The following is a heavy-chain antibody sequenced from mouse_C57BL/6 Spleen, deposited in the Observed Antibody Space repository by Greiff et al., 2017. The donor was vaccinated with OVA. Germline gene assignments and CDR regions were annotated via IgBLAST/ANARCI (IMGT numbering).Heavy chain of an antibody. D-gene: IGHD2-1*01. V-gene: IGHV1-42*01. CDR3: ARSYYGNYGYFDV. CDR2: INPSTGGT. J-gene: IGHJ1*03. Sequence: EVKVVESGPELVKPGASVKISCKASGYSFTGYYMNWVKQSPEKSLEWIGEINPSTGGTTYNQKFKAKATLTVDKSSSTAYMQLKSLTSEDSAVYYCARSYYGNYGYFDVWGTGTTVTVSS. CDR1: GYSFTGYY.